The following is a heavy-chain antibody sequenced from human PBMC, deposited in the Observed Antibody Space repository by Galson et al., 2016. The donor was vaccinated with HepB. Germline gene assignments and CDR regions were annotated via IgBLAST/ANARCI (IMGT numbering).Heavy chain of an antibody. V-gene: IGHV3-30*03. Sequence: SLRLSCAASGLNFTNAGMHWVRQAPGKGLEWLTIISKDGSKNLDVDSVKGRFTISRDNNKNTDYLQMISLRPEDTGVYYCAGVRSGAFDYWGQGTLVTVSS. J-gene: IGHJ4*02. CDR3: AGVRSGAFDY. D-gene: IGHD3-10*01. CDR1: GLNFTNAG. CDR2: ISKDGSKN.